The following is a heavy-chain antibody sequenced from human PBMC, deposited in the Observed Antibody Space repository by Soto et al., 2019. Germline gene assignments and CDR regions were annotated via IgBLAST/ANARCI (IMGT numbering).Heavy chain of an antibody. J-gene: IGHJ4*02. V-gene: IGHV1-2*02. Sequence: GASVKVSCKASGYTFTGHYIHWARQAPEQGPEWMGEIGPESGATRYAQKFQGRVTMTRDMSITTVYMELNNLSPDGTAVYYCGRGRSGQIVVFYWGQGTPVTVSS. CDR1: GYTFTGHY. CDR2: IGPESGAT. CDR3: GRGRSGQIVVFY. D-gene: IGHD1-26*01.